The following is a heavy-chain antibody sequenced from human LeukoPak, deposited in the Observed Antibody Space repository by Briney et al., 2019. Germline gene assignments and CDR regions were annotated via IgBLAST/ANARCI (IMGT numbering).Heavy chain of an antibody. V-gene: IGHV1-18*01. D-gene: IGHD3-22*01. CDR1: TSY. CDR3: ARDFWNFDDSRSYYRDFDS. CDR2: IGNAGDT. Sequence: ASVKVSCKATSYISWVRQAPGQGLEWMGWIGNAGDTYYAQKFQGRVTVTTDTSSSTAYMELRSLRSDDTAVYYCARDFWNFDDSRSYYRDFDSWGQGTLVTVSS. J-gene: IGHJ5*01.